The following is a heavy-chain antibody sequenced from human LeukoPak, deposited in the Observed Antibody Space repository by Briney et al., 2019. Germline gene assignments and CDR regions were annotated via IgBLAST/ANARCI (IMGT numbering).Heavy chain of an antibody. J-gene: IGHJ4*02. V-gene: IGHV1-24*01. CDR3: ARDYDFWFDY. D-gene: IGHD3-3*01. CDR1: GYTLTELS. Sequence: ASVKVSCKVSGYTLTELSMHWVRQAPGKGREWMGGFDPEDGETIYAQEFQGRVTITADKSTSTAYMKLSSLRSEDTAVYYCARDYDFWFDYGGQGTLVTVSS. CDR2: FDPEDGET.